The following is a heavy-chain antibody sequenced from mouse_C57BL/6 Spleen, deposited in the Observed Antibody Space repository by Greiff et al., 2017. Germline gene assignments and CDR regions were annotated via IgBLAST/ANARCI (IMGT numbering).Heavy chain of an antibody. CDR2: ISGGGGNT. CDR1: GFTFRSYT. CDR3: ARQGSSSYYFDY. Sequence: EVQLVESGGGLVKPGGSLKLSCAASGFTFRSYTMSWVRQTPEKRLEWVATISGGGGNTYYPDSVKGRFTISRDNAKNTLYLQMSSLRSEDTALYYCARQGSSSYYFDYWGQGTTLTVSS. J-gene: IGHJ2*01. V-gene: IGHV5-9*01. D-gene: IGHD1-1*01.